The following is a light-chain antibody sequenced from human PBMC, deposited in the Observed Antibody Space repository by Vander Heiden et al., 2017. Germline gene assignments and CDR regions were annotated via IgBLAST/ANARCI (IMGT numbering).Light chain of an antibody. V-gene: IGLV2-8*01. CDR3: SSYAGGNTFV. J-gene: IGLJ1*01. CDR2: EVS. Sequence: QSALTQPPSASGSPGQSVTISCTGASSDVGGYNSVSWYQQHPGKAPKFMIYEVSKRPSGVPDRFSGSKSGNTASLTVSGLQAEDEADYYCSSYAGGNTFVFGTGTKVTVL. CDR1: SSDVGGYNS.